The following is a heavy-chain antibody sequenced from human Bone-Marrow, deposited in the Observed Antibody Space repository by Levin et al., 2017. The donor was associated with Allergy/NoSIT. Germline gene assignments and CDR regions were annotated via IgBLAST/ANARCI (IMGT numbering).Heavy chain of an antibody. V-gene: IGHV4-59*01. CDR3: ARDEGIAVGHFDH. CDR2: IYSSGNT. CDR1: GGSITDYY. J-gene: IGHJ4*02. D-gene: IGHD6-19*01. Sequence: PSETLSLTCTVSGGSITDYYWSWIRQAPGKGLEWIGYIYSSGNTNHNPSLKRRVAISMDTSRNQFSLRLSSVTAADTAVYYCARDEGIAVGHFDHWGQGTLVTVSS.